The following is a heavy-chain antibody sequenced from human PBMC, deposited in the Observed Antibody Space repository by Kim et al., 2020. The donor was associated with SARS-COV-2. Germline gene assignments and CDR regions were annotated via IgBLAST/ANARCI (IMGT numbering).Heavy chain of an antibody. CDR3: ARVFSQTYHYDSSGYRIGYFDL. Sequence: GGSLRLSCAASGFTFSSYSMNWVRHAPGKGLEWVSYISSSSSTIYYADSVKGRFTISRDNAKNSLYLQMNSLRDEDTAVYYCARVFSQTYHYDSSGYRIGYFDLWGRGTLVTVSS. D-gene: IGHD3-22*01. J-gene: IGHJ2*01. CDR2: ISSSSSTI. CDR1: GFTFSSYS. V-gene: IGHV3-48*02.